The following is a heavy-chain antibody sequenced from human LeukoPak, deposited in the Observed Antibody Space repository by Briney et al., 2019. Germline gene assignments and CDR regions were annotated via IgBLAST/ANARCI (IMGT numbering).Heavy chain of an antibody. CDR1: GGTFSSYA. CDR2: IIPIFGTA. CDR3: GGGGVTIFGVVLNYFDY. V-gene: IGHV1-69*05. J-gene: IGHJ4*02. D-gene: IGHD3-3*01. Sequence: SVKVSCKASGGTFSSYAISWVRQAPGQGLEWMGGIIPIFGTANYAQKFQGRVTITTDESTSTAYMELSSLRSEDTAVYYCGGGGVTIFGVVLNYFDYWGQGTLVTVSS.